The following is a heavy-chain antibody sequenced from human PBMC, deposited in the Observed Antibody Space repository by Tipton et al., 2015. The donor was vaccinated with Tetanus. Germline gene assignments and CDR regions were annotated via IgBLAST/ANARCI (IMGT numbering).Heavy chain of an antibody. V-gene: IGHV4-34*01. CDR2: INHSGST. D-gene: IGHD2-2*01. J-gene: IGHJ6*02. CDR1: GGSFSGYY. CDR3: ARGYCSSSSCYYYYGMDV. Sequence: TLSLTCAVYGGSFSGYYWSWIRQPPGKGLEWIGEINHSGSTNYNPSLKSRVTISVATSKNLFSLKLSSVTAADTAVYYCARGYCSSSSCYYYYGMDVWGQGTTVTVSS.